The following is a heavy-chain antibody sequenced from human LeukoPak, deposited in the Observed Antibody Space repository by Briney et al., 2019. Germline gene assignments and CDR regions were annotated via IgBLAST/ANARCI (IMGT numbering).Heavy chain of an antibody. D-gene: IGHD1-26*01. J-gene: IGHJ4*02. CDR2: INHSGST. V-gene: IGHV4-34*01. CDR3: ARGPLIVGATIFDY. CDR1: GGSFSGYY. Sequence: SETLSLTCAVYGGSFSGYYWSWIRQPPGKGLEWIGEINHSGSTNYNPSLKSRVTISVDTSKNQFSLKLSSVTAADTAVYYCARGPLIVGATIFDYWGQGTLVTVSS.